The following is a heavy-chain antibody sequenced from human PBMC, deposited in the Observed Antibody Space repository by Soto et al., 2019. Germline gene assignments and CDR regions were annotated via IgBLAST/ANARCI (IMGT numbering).Heavy chain of an antibody. CDR3: ATDKGDSYGYGNY. D-gene: IGHD5-18*01. CDR1: GFTFSNSA. J-gene: IGHJ4*02. CDR2: IVVGSGNT. Sequence: ASVKVSCKASGFTFSNSAVQWVRQARGQRLEWIGWIVVGSGNTNYAQKFQERVTITRDMSTTTAYVELSSLRSVDTAVYYCATDKGDSYGYGNYWGQGTLVTVSS. V-gene: IGHV1-58*01.